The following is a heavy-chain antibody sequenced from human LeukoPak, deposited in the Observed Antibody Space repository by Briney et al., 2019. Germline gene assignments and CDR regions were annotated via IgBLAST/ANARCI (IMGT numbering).Heavy chain of an antibody. CDR2: IYPGNSDT. V-gene: IGHV5-51*01. CDR1: GDRLTNNW. D-gene: IGHD6-13*01. Sequence: GESLKMTCKISGDRLTNNWIGWVRQVPGKGLEWLGLIYPGNSDTRYSPFFQGQVTFSVDTSISTAYLHWGGLKASDTAMYYCARFALTSSLDYWGQGTLVTVSS. J-gene: IGHJ4*02. CDR3: ARFALTSSLDY.